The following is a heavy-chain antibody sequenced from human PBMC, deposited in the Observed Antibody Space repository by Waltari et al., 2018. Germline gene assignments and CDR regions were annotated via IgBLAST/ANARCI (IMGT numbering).Heavy chain of an antibody. CDR3: AHKLGYCSGGSCPLNWFDP. D-gene: IGHD2-15*01. V-gene: IGHV2-5*01. J-gene: IGHJ5*02. CDR2: IYWNDDK. Sequence: QITLKESGPTLVKPTQTLTLTCTFSGFSLSTSGVGVGWIRQPPGQALEWLALIYWNDDKRYSPSLKSRLTITKDTSKNQVVLTMTNMDPVDTATYYCAHKLGYCSGGSCPLNWFDPWGQGTLVTVSS. CDR1: GFSLSTSGVG.